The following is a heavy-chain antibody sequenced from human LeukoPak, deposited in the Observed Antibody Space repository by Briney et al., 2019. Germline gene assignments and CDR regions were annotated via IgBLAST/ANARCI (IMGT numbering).Heavy chain of an antibody. Sequence: PSETLSLTCTVSGGPNTSYYWSWIRQPPGKGLEWIGYSHPSGNSNYSPSLKSRVTISIDTSRNQFSLKLSSVTAADTAVYYCARKAPKKAWFDPWGQGTLVTVSS. J-gene: IGHJ5*02. CDR1: GGPNTSYY. V-gene: IGHV4-4*09. CDR2: SHPSGNS. CDR3: ARKAPKKAWFDP.